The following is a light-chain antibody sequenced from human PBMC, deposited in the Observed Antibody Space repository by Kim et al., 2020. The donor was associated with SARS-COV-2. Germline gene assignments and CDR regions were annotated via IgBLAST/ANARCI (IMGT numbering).Light chain of an antibody. J-gene: IGKJ2*01. V-gene: IGKV3-20*01. CDR3: QQYGSSPPYT. CDR1: QSGSSSY. Sequence: SPGERDTLSCRASQSGSSSYFAWYQQKPGQAPRLLIYGASSRATGIPDRFSGSGSGTDFTLTISRLEPEDFAVYYCQQYGSSPPYTFGQGTKLEI. CDR2: GAS.